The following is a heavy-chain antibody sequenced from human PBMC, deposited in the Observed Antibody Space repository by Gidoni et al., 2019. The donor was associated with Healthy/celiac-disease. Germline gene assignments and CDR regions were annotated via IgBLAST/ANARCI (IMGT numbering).Heavy chain of an antibody. J-gene: IGHJ2*01. V-gene: IGHV3-9*01. CDR3: AKSPIVGATYYWYFDL. Sequence: EVQLVESGGGLVQPGRSLRLSSAAPRFTFADYDMPWVRQALGRGLEFVSGISLNSGSIGYADSVKGRFSIPRDNAKNSLYLQMNSLGAEDTALYYCAKSPIVGATYYWYFDLWGRGTLVTVSS. CDR2: ISLNSGSI. CDR1: RFTFADYD. D-gene: IGHD1-26*01.